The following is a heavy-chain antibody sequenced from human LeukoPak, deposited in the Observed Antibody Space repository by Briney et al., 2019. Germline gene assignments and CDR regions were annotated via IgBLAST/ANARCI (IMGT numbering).Heavy chain of an antibody. J-gene: IGHJ4*02. D-gene: IGHD6-13*01. CDR3: ARRVAAAGTVDY. CDR1: GGSISSSSYC. CDR2: IYYSGST. Sequence: SETLSLTCTVSGGSISSSSYCWGWIRPPPGKGMEWIGSIYYSGSTYYNPSLKSRVTISVDTSKNQFSLKLSSVTAADTAVYYCARRVAAAGTVDYWGQGTLVTVSS. V-gene: IGHV4-39*01.